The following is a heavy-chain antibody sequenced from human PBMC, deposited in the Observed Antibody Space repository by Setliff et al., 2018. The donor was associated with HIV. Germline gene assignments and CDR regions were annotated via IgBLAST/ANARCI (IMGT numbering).Heavy chain of an antibody. J-gene: IGHJ4*02. CDR3: AKDCGGECYAPDY. D-gene: IGHD2-21*01. V-gene: IGHV3-23*01. Sequence: GESLRLSCATSGFTFRYFAMSWVRQAPGKGLEWVSVISDSGTYTYYSDSVRGRFTISRDNPKNTLYLQMNSLRAEDTAVYYCAKDCGGECYAPDYWGQGTLVTVSS. CDR2: ISDSGTYT. CDR1: GFTFRYFA.